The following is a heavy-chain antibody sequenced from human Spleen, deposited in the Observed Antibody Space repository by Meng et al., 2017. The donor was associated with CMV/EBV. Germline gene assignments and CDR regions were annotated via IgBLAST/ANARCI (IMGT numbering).Heavy chain of an antibody. Sequence: GESLKISCAASGFSFSSCAMSWVRQAPGKGLEWVSSISGSGRTSYNADTVEGRFTISRDNSKNTLYLQMNSLRAEDTAVYYCARGDFGVFQDIWGQGTMVTVSS. CDR3: ARGDFGVFQDI. V-gene: IGHV3-23*01. J-gene: IGHJ3*02. D-gene: IGHD3-3*01. CDR1: GFSFSSCA. CDR2: ISGSGRTS.